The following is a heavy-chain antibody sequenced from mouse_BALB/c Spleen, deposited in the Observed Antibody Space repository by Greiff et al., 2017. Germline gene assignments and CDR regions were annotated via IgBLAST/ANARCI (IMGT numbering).Heavy chain of an antibody. V-gene: IGHV5-17*02. J-gene: IGHJ4*01. CDR3: ARSLGLYAMDY. D-gene: IGHD3-1*01. CDR2: ISSGSSTI. Sequence: EVKRVESGGGLVQPGGSRKLSCAASGFTFSSFGMHWVRQAPEKGLEWVAYISSGSSTIYYADTVKGRFTISRDNPKNTLFLQMTSLRSEDTAMYYCARSLGLYAMDYWGQGTSVTVSS. CDR1: GFTFSSFG.